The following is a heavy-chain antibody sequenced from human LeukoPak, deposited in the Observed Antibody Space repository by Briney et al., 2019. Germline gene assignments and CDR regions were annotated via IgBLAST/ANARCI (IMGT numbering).Heavy chain of an antibody. Sequence: SETLSLTCTVSGGSISSYYWSWIRQPPGKGLEWIGYIYYSGSTNYNPSLKSRVTISVDTSKNQFSLKLSSVTAADTAVYYCARKRLTTVTTPFDYWGQGTLVTVSS. CDR1: GGSISSYY. D-gene: IGHD4-11*01. J-gene: IGHJ4*02. V-gene: IGHV4-59*01. CDR2: IYYSGST. CDR3: ARKRLTTVTTPFDY.